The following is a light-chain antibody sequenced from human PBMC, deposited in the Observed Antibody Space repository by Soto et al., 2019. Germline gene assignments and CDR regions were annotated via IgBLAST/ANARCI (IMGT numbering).Light chain of an antibody. CDR1: SSNIGSNP. Sequence: QSVLTQPPSAFGTPGQRVTISCSGSSSNIGSNPVHWYQQVPGTAPKLLLHNNNQRPSGGPARFSGSKSGTSASLAIIGLQPEDEADYYCAAWYDSLNGVLFGGGTQLTVL. J-gene: IGLJ2*01. CDR2: NNN. CDR3: AAWYDSLNGVL. V-gene: IGLV1-44*01.